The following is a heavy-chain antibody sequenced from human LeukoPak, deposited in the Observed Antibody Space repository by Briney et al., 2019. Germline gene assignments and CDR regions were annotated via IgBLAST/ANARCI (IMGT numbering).Heavy chain of an antibody. CDR2: IYYSGST. CDR3: ARGPMVRGKDFDY. J-gene: IGHJ4*02. Sequence: PSETLSLTCTVSGGSISSYYWSWIRQPPGKGLEGIGYIYYSGSTNYNPSLKSRVTISVDTSKNQFSLKLSSVTAADTAVYYCARGPMVRGKDFDYWGQGTLVTVSS. CDR1: GGSISSYY. D-gene: IGHD3-10*01. V-gene: IGHV4-59*01.